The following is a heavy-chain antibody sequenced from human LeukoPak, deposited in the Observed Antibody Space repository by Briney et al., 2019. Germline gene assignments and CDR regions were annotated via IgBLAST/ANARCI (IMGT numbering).Heavy chain of an antibody. J-gene: IGHJ6*04. Sequence: GGSLRLSCAASGFTFSSYDMHWVRQATGKGLEWVSAIGTAGDTYYPGSVKGRFTISRENAKNSLYLQMNSLRAGDTAVYYCARGLGYCSSTSCSLPLMDVWGKGTTVTVSS. CDR1: GFTFSSYD. V-gene: IGHV3-13*01. CDR2: IGTAGDT. D-gene: IGHD2-2*01. CDR3: ARGLGYCSSTSCSLPLMDV.